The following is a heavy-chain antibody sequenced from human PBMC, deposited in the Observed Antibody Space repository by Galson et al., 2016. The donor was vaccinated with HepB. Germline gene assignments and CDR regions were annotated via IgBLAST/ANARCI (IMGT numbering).Heavy chain of an antibody. Sequence: SLRLSCAASGFTFSTYSMNWVRQSPGKGLEWVSSISSNGGYVYYADSVKGRFTISRDSANNSLYLRMNSLRAKDTAVYYCARVSNWNARFDYWGQGILVTVSS. V-gene: IGHV3-21*01. CDR3: ARVSNWNARFDY. J-gene: IGHJ4*02. CDR2: ISSNGGYV. D-gene: IGHD1-1*01. CDR1: GFTFSTYS.